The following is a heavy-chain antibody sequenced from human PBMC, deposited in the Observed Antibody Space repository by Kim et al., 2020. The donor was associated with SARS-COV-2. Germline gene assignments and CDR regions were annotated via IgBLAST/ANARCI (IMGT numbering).Heavy chain of an antibody. CDR3: ARLGYGEAFDY. D-gene: IGHD4-17*01. CDR1: GGSFSGYY. J-gene: IGHJ4*02. Sequence: SETLSLTCAVYGGSFSGYYWSWIRQPPGKGLEWIGEINHSGSTNYNPSLKSRVTISVDTSKNQFSLKLSSVTAADTAVYYCARLGYGEAFDYWGQGTLVTVSS. V-gene: IGHV4-34*01. CDR2: INHSGST.